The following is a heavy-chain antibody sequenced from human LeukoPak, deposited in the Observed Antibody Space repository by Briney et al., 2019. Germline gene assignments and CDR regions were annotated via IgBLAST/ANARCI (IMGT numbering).Heavy chain of an antibody. V-gene: IGHV3-48*01. CDR1: GFTFSSYS. J-gene: IGHJ5*02. CDR2: ISSSSSTI. D-gene: IGHD2-15*01. Sequence: GSLRLSCAASGFTFSSYSMNWVRQAPGKGLEWVSYISSSSSTIYYADSVKGRFTISRDNAKNSLYLQMNSLRAEDTAVYYCARAVIVVAAATQRNWFDPWGQGTLVTVSS. CDR3: ARAVIVVAAATQRNWFDP.